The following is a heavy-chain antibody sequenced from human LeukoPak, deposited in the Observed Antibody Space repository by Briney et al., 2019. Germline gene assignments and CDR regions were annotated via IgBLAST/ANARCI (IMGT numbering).Heavy chain of an antibody. Sequence: GGSLRLSCVASGFTFSSYWMHWVRQAPGKGLVWVSRINSDGSSTSYADSVKGRFTISRDNAKNSLYLQMNSLRAEDTAVYYCARDPPPDIVVVPAPQDAFDIWGQGTMVTVSS. J-gene: IGHJ3*02. V-gene: IGHV3-74*01. CDR1: GFTFSSYW. CDR3: ARDPPPDIVVVPAPQDAFDI. D-gene: IGHD2-2*01. CDR2: INSDGSST.